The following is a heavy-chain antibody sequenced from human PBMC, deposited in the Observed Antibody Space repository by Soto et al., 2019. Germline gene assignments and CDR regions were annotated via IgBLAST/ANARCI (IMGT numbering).Heavy chain of an antibody. CDR3: ARLSQDCWRSSFDF. CDR2: IYYSGGT. J-gene: IGHJ4*02. Sequence: SETLSLTCTVHGAALSSGGYSYTWVRQPPGKGLEWLGYIYYSGGTNYNPSLKSRVTISLDKSKSQFSLRLISVTAADTAVYYCARLSQDCWRSSFDFWDQG. CDR1: GAALSSGGYS. V-gene: IGHV4-61*08. D-gene: IGHD2-15*01.